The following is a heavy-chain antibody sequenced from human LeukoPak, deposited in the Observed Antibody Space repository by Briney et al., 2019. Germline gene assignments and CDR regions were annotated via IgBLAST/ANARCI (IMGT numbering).Heavy chain of an antibody. Sequence: GGSLRLSCAASGFTFSSYAMSWVRQAPGKGLEWVSAISGSGGSTCYADSVKGRFTISRDNSKNTLYLQMNSLRAEDTAVYYCAKCPNIVLMVYAPNWGQGTLVTVSS. V-gene: IGHV3-23*01. CDR3: AKCPNIVLMVYAPN. D-gene: IGHD2-8*01. CDR2: ISGSGGST. J-gene: IGHJ4*02. CDR1: GFTFSSYA.